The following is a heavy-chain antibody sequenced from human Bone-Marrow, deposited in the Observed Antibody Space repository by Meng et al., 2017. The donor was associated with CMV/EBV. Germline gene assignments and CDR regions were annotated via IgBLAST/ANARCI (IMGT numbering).Heavy chain of an antibody. D-gene: IGHD3-3*01. CDR3: ARGNREVTIFGVVIEGFDP. V-gene: IGHV3-23*01. J-gene: IGHJ5*02. CDR1: GFTFSNYV. Sequence: GESLKISCSASGFTFSNYVMSWVRRAPGKGLEWVSTIGNGVSETHYADSVKGRFTISRDNSRNTLYLQMNSLRAEDTAVYYCARGNREVTIFGVVIEGFDPWGQGTLVTVS. CDR2: IGNGVSET.